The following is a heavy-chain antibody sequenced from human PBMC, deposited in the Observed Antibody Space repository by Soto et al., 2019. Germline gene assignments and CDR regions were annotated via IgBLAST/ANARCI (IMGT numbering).Heavy chain of an antibody. CDR2: INHSGSA. J-gene: IGHJ5*02. CDR1: GGSFSGYY. Sequence: QVQLQQWGAGLLKPSETLSLTCAVYGGSFSGYYWSWIRQPPGKGLEWIGEINHSGSANYNPSLKSRVTISVDTSKNQFSQKVSSVTAADTAVYYCARGVPGYGSGSPDHTYNWFDPWGQGTQVTVSS. CDR3: ARGVPGYGSGSPDHTYNWFDP. V-gene: IGHV4-34*02. D-gene: IGHD3-10*01.